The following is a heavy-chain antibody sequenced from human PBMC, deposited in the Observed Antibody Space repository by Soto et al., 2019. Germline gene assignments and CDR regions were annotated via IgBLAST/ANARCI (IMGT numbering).Heavy chain of an antibody. CDR1: GFTFSSYY. D-gene: IGHD3-3*01. V-gene: IGHV4-4*07. CDR2: IYSNGRT. J-gene: IGHJ6*02. Sequence: VQLVESGGGLVKPGGSLRLSCAASGFTFSSYYWSWIRQPAGKGLEWIGRIYSNGRTDYNPSLKSRITMSVDTSKKQFSLKLSSVTAADAAVYYCEGWSGYYSMDVWGQGTTVTVSS. CDR3: EGWSGYYSMDV.